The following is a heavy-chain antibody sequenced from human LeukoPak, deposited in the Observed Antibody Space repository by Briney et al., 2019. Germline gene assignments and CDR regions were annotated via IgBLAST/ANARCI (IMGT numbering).Heavy chain of an antibody. J-gene: IGHJ5*02. Sequence: PSETLSLTCAVYGGSFSGYYWSWIRQPPGKGLEWIGEINHSGSTNYNPSLKSRVTISVDTSKNQFSLKLSSVTAADTAVYYCARGWGFHWFDPWGQGTLVTVSS. CDR3: ARGWGFHWFDP. CDR2: INHSGST. D-gene: IGHD3-16*01. CDR1: GGSFSGYY. V-gene: IGHV4-34*01.